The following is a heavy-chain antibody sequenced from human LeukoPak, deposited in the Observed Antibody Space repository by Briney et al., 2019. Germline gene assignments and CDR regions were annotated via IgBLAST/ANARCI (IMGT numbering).Heavy chain of an antibody. J-gene: IGHJ4*02. CDR1: GGSFSGYY. D-gene: IGHD6-19*01. Sequence: SETLSLTCAVYGGSFSGYYWSWIRQPAGKGLEWIGRIYTSGSTNYNPSLKSRVTMSVDTSKNQFSLRLSSVTAADTAVYYCARVGSGWLDYWGQGTLVTVSS. CDR3: ARVGSGWLDY. CDR2: IYTSGST. V-gene: IGHV4-59*10.